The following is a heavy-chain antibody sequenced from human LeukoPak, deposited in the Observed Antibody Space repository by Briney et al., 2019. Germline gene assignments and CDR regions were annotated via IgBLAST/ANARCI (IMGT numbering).Heavy chain of an antibody. Sequence: SVKVSCKASGFTFTSSAMQWVRQARGQGLEWMGGIIPIFGTANYAQKFQGRVTITTDESTSTAYMELSSLRSEDTAVYYCAGRGFGDAFDIWGQGTMVTVSS. D-gene: IGHD3-10*01. V-gene: IGHV1-69*05. CDR2: IIPIFGTA. CDR1: GFTFTSSA. J-gene: IGHJ3*02. CDR3: AGRGFGDAFDI.